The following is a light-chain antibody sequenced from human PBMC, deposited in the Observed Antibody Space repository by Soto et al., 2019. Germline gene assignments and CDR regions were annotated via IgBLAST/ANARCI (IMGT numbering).Light chain of an antibody. CDR3: QHYQSGHPIT. J-gene: IGKJ5*01. CDR2: DAS. V-gene: IGKV3-20*01. Sequence: EIVLTQSPGTLSLSPGERATLSCRPSQSVRNSLLAWYQQKPGQPPRLLIYDASTRATATPDRFSGSGSGTDFTLTISRLEPEDFALYYCQHYQSGHPITFGQGTRLEI. CDR1: QSVRNSL.